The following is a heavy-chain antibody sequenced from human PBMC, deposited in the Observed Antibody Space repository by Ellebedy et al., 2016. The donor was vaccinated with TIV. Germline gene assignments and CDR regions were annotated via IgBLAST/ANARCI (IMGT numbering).Heavy chain of an antibody. CDR1: GYTFTSYG. CDR3: ARDFRFSPLFGRTDYSYGMDA. CDR2: ISAYNGNT. D-gene: IGHD1/OR15-1a*01. J-gene: IGHJ6*02. Sequence: ASVKVSCKASGYTFTSYGITWVRQAPGQGHEWMGWISAYNGNTNYAQKLQGRVTMTTDTSTSTAYMELRSLRFDDTVVYYCARDFRFSPLFGRTDYSYGMDAWGQGTTVTVSS. V-gene: IGHV1-18*01.